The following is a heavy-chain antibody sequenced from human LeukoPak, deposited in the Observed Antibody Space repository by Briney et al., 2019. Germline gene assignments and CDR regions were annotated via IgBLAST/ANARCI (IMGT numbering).Heavy chain of an antibody. CDR1: GFTFSSYS. V-gene: IGHV3-21*01. J-gene: IGHJ4*02. Sequence: TGGSLRLSCAASGFTFSSYSMNWVRQAPGKGLEWVSSISSSSSYIYYADSVKGRFTISRDSSKNTVFLQMNSLRAQDTAVYHCAKEFSFGGVIDYWGQGTLVTVSS. CDR2: ISSSSSYI. D-gene: IGHD3-16*01. CDR3: AKEFSFGGVIDY.